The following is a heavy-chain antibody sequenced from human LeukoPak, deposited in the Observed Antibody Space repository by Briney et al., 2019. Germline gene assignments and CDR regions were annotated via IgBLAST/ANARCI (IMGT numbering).Heavy chain of an antibody. V-gene: IGHV4-34*01. Sequence: SETLSLTCAVYGGSFSGYYWSWIRQPPGKGLEWIGEINHSGSTNYNPSPKSRVTISVDTSKNQFSLKLSSVTAADTAVYYCARVMAGTTRGYMDVWGKGTTVTVSS. J-gene: IGHJ6*03. CDR3: ARVMAGTTRGYMDV. CDR2: INHSGST. CDR1: GGSFSGYY. D-gene: IGHD1-1*01.